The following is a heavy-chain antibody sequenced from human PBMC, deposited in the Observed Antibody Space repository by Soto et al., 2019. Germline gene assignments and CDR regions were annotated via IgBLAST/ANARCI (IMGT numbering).Heavy chain of an antibody. Sequence: GGSLRLSCAASGFTFSSYGMHWVRQAPGKGLEWVAVISYDGSNKYYADSVKGRFTISRDNSKNTLYLQMNSLRAEDTAVYYCATGGFSSPTVPPGEYYYYGMDVWGQGPTVTVSS. D-gene: IGHD4-4*01. CDR1: GFTFSSYG. CDR3: ATGGFSSPTVPPGEYYYYGMDV. V-gene: IGHV3-30*03. J-gene: IGHJ6*02. CDR2: ISYDGSNK.